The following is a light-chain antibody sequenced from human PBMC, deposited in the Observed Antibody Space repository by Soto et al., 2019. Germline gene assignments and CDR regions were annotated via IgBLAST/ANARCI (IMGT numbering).Light chain of an antibody. Sequence: EIPMTQSPSSLSASVGDRVTIICQASQDITNYLNWYQQKPGKAPRLLIHDSSNLETGVPSRFSGSGSGTYFSCTISSLEPEYIATYYCQQFDTPPLTVGQGTRLEIK. CDR2: DSS. CDR3: QQFDTPPLT. V-gene: IGKV1-33*01. J-gene: IGKJ5*01. CDR1: QDITNY.